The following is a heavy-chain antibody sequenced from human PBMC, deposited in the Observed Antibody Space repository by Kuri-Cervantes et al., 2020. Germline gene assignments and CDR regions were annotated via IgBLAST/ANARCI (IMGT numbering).Heavy chain of an antibody. Sequence: LSLTCAASGFTFDDYAMHWVRQAPGKGLEWVSGISWNSGSIGYADSVKGRFTISRDNAKNSLYLQMNSLRAEDTALYYCARVSYYDILTGYYNGLDYWGQGTLVTVSS. J-gene: IGHJ4*02. CDR1: GFTFDDYA. CDR2: ISWNSGSI. D-gene: IGHD3-9*01. V-gene: IGHV3-9*01. CDR3: ARVSYYDILTGYYNGLDY.